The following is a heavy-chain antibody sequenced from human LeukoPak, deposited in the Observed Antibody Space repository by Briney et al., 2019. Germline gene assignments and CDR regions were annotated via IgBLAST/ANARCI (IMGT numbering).Heavy chain of an antibody. V-gene: IGHV1-2*04. CDR2: INPNSGGT. CDR1: GYTFTGYY. D-gene: IGHD3-10*01. Sequence: AASVKVSCKASGYTFTGYYMHWVRQAPGQGLEWMGWINPNSGGTNYAQKFQGWVTMTRDTSISTAYMELSRLRSDDTAVYYCARGAIMVRGVTPTFDYWGQGTLVTVSS. CDR3: ARGAIMVRGVTPTFDY. J-gene: IGHJ4*02.